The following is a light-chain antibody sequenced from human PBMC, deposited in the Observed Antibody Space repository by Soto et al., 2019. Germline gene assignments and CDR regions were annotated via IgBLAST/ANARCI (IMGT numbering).Light chain of an antibody. CDR2: KES. CDR3: QQYKSYSSWT. V-gene: IGKV1-5*03. Sequence: IGITQCPSTLAASVWDRVTITGRASQTINSWLAWYQQKPGKAPKLLIYKESYLQSGVPSTFSGSGSGTEFTLTISSLQPDDFATYYCQQYKSYSSWTFGQGTKVDIK. CDR1: QTINSW. J-gene: IGKJ1*01.